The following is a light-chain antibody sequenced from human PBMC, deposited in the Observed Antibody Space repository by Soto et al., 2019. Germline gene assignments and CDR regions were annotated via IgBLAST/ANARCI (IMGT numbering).Light chain of an antibody. CDR1: PSVISSY. CDR3: HQSCSSNPFS. CDR2: GAS. V-gene: IGKV3-20*01. J-gene: IGKJ4*01. Sequence: EIWLTPSLGTLSLSPGERATLSCLSSPSVISSYLAWYHQKPGQAPRLLIYGASSRATGLPDRCSGSGSGTDFTITMRRLESEDFAVYYCHQSCSSNPFSCGGGTKVEIK.